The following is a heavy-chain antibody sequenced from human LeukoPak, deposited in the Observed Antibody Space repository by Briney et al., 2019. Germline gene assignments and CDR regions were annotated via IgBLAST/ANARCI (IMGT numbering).Heavy chain of an antibody. D-gene: IGHD3-22*01. CDR2: IRYDGSNK. V-gene: IGHV3-30*02. CDR3: AKDPRHMIADPQLQPG. J-gene: IGHJ4*02. Sequence: AGGSLRLSCAASGLTFSSYGMHWVRQAPGKGLEWVAFIRYDGSNKYYADSVKGRFTISRDNSKNALYLQMNSLRAEDTAVYYCAKDPRHMIADPQLQPGGGQGPLVTVSS. CDR1: GLTFSSYG.